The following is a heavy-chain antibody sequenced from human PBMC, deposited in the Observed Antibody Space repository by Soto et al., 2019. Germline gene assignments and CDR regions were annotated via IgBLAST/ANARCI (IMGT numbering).Heavy chain of an antibody. V-gene: IGHV4-30-4*01. CDR2: IYYSGST. CDR3: ARSIGSVGYNWSDP. D-gene: IGHD6-19*01. CDR1: GGSISSGDYY. Sequence: PSETLSLTCTVSGGSISSGDYYWSWIRQPPGKGLEWIGYIYYSGSTYYNPSLKSRVTISVDTSKNQFSLKLSSVTAADTAVYYCARSIGSVGYNWSDPWGQGTLVTVSS. J-gene: IGHJ5*02.